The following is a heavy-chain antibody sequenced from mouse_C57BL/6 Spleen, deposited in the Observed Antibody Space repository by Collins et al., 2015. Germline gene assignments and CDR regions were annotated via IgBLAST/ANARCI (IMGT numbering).Heavy chain of an antibody. CDR1: GYTFSSYW. CDR3: ARGYYYGSSYFDV. Sequence: QVQLQQSGAELMKPGASVKISCKAIGYTFSSYWIEWVKQRPGHGLEWIGEILPGSGSTNYNEKFKGKATFTADTSSNTAYMQLSSLTSEDSAVYYCARGYYYGSSYFDVWGAGTTVTVSS. CDR2: ILPGSGST. V-gene: IGHV1-9*01. J-gene: IGHJ1*01. D-gene: IGHD1-1*01.